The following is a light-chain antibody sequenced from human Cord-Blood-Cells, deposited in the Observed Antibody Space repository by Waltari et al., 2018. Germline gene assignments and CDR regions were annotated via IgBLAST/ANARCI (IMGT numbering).Light chain of an antibody. J-gene: IGKJ4*01. CDR1: QCVSTN. V-gene: IGKV3-15*01. CDR2: GAS. CDR3: QQYNNWPPLT. Sequence: DIAMTQSPATLSVSPGERATFPCRASQCVSTNLAWYQQKPGQAPRLLIYGASTRATGNPARFSGSGSGTEFTLTISSLQSEDFAVYYCQQYNNWPPLTFGGGTKVEIK.